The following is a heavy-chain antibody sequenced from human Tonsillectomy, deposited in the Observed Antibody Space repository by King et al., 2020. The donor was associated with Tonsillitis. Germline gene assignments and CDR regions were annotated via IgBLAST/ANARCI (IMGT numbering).Heavy chain of an antibody. CDR3: ARLAFGQPGYFDY. CDR1: GYSFTNYW. D-gene: IGHD2-2*01. V-gene: IGHV5-51*01. J-gene: IGHJ4*02. CDR2: IYAGDSDT. Sequence: QLVQSGAEVKKPGESLKISCKGSGYSFTNYWIGWVRQMPGKGLEWMGIIYAGDSDTRYSPSFQGQVTISADKSFNTAYLQWSSLKASDTAISYCARLAFGQPGYFDYWGQGTLVTVSS.